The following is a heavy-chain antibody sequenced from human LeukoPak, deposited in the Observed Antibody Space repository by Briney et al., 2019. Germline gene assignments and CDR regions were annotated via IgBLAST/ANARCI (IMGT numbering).Heavy chain of an antibody. Sequence: ASVKVSCKASGYSFSSHAMNWVRQAPGQGLEWMGWINTNTGNPTYAQGFTGRFVFSLDTSVSTAYLQISSLKAEDTAVYYCARERGNYDFWSGYSNHYYYYMDVWGKGTTVTVSS. D-gene: IGHD3-3*01. CDR3: ARERGNYDFWSGYSNHYYYYMDV. J-gene: IGHJ6*03. CDR1: GYSFSSHA. CDR2: INTNTGNP. V-gene: IGHV7-4-1*02.